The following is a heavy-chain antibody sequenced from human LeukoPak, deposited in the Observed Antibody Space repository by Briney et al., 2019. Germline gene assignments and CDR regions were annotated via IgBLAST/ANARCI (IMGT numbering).Heavy chain of an antibody. Sequence: GGSLRLSCAASGFTFSSYSMNWVRQAPGKGLEWVSSISPSSGYIYYADSVKGRFTISRDDAKNSLCPQMNSLRAEDTAVYYCARGGVTTYGYEFWGQGAPVTVSS. V-gene: IGHV3-21*06. CDR3: ARGGVTTYGYEF. J-gene: IGHJ4*02. CDR2: ISPSSGYI. CDR1: GFTFSSYS. D-gene: IGHD4-17*01.